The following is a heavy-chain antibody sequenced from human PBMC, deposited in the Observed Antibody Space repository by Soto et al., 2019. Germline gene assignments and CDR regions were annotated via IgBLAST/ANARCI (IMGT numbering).Heavy chain of an antibody. CDR3: ARDIGYCSGGSCYGYGMDV. J-gene: IGHJ6*02. Sequence: GGSLRLSCAASGFTFSSYAMHWVRQAPGKGLEWVAVISYDGSNKYYADSVKGRFTISRDNSKNTLYLQMNSLRAEDTAVYYCARDIGYCSGGSCYGYGMDVWGQGPTVTVYS. D-gene: IGHD2-15*01. CDR1: GFTFSSYA. V-gene: IGHV3-30-3*01. CDR2: ISYDGSNK.